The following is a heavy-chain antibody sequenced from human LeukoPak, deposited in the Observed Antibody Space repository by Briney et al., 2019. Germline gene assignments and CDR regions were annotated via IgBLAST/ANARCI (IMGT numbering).Heavy chain of an antibody. J-gene: IGHJ4*02. CDR2: INHNAEMI. CDR1: GFPFSSYV. V-gene: IGHV3-48*02. D-gene: IGHD3-9*01. CDR3: ARDHDWAFDL. Sequence: GGSLRLSCAASGFPFSSYVMSWVRQAPGKGLEWIAYINHNAEMIFYPDFVKGRFTISRDNAKNSLYLQMNALRDEDTAIYYCARDHDWAFDLWGQGTLVTVSS.